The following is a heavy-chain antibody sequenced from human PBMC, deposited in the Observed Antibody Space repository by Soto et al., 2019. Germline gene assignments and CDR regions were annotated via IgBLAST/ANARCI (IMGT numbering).Heavy chain of an antibody. CDR3: ARDSSSNYYYYYGMDV. CDR1: GDSVSSKSAA. V-gene: IGHV6-1*01. Sequence: PSQTLSLTCAISGDSVSSKSAAWNWIRQSPSRGLEWLGRTYYRSKWYNDYAVSVKSRITINPDTSKNQFPLQLNSVTPEDTAVYYCARDSSSNYYYYYGMDVWGQGTAVTVSS. CDR2: TYYRSKWYN. J-gene: IGHJ6*02. D-gene: IGHD6-6*01.